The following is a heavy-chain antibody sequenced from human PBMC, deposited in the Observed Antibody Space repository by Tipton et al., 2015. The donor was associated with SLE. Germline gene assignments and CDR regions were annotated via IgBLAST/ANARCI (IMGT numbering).Heavy chain of an antibody. CDR1: GGSFSGYY. CDR2: INHSENT. V-gene: IGHV4-34*01. Sequence: LRLSCAVYGGSFSGYYWSWIRQPPGKGLEWIGEINHSENTNYNPSLKSRVTISVDTSKNQFSLKLSSVTAADTVVYYCARVAYDFWSGYGDYYYGMDVWGQGTTVTVSS. D-gene: IGHD3-3*01. CDR3: ARVAYDFWSGYGDYYYGMDV. J-gene: IGHJ6*02.